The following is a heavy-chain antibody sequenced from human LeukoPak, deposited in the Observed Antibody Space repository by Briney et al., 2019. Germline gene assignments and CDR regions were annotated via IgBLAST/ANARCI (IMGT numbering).Heavy chain of an antibody. J-gene: IGHJ3*02. D-gene: IGHD3-10*01. V-gene: IGHV3-48*02. CDR1: EFTFSSYT. CDR2: ISTSGSTM. CDR3: AREGYGSHALDI. Sequence: PGGSLRLSCAASEFTFSSYTMNWVRQAPGKGLEWVSYISTSGSTMSYAYSVKGRFAISRDNAKNSLYLQMNSLRDEDTAVYYCAREGYGSHALDIWGQGTMVTVSS.